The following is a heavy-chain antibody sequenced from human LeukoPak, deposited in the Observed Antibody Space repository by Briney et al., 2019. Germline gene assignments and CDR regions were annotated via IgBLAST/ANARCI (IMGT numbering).Heavy chain of an antibody. CDR3: AGFDSDAFDI. Sequence: SQTLSLTCTVSGGSISSGSYYWSWIRQPAGKGLEWIGRIYTSGSTHYNPSLKSRVTISVDTSKNQFSLKLSSVTAADTAVYYCAGFDSDAFDIWGQGTMVTVSS. CDR1: GGSISSGSYY. J-gene: IGHJ3*02. D-gene: IGHD3-22*01. CDR2: IYTSGST. V-gene: IGHV4-61*02.